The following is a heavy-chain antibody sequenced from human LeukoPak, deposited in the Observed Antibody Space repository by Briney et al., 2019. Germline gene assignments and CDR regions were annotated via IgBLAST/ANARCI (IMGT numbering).Heavy chain of an antibody. D-gene: IGHD3-16*02. CDR3: ARDLLGYNYYYMDV. CDR1: GFTFSSYN. Sequence: GGSLRLSCAASGFTFSSYNMNWVRQAPGKGLEWVSSVSSSDSYIYYADSVKGRFTISRDNAKNSLFLQMNSLRAEDTAVYYCARDLLGYNYYYMDVWGKGTTVTVSS. CDR2: VSSSDSYI. V-gene: IGHV3-21*01. J-gene: IGHJ6*03.